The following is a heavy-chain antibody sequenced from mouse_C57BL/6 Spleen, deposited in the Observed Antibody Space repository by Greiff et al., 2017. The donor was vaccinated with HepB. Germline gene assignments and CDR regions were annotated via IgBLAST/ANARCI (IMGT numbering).Heavy chain of an antibody. J-gene: IGHJ4*01. CDR1: GFTFSNYW. Sequence: EVKVEESGGGLVQPGGSMKLSCVASGFTFSNYWMNWVRQSPEKGLEWVAQIRLKSDNYATHYAESVKGRFTISRDDSKSSVYLQMNNLRAEDTGIYYCTGDERIYYYAMDYWGQGTSVTVSS. V-gene: IGHV6-3*01. CDR2: IRLKSDNYAT. CDR3: TGDERIYYYAMDY.